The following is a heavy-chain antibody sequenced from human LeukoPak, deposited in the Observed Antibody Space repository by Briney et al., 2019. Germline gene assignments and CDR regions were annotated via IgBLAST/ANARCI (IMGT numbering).Heavy chain of an antibody. CDR1: GFTFSSYW. CDR3: ARDVPTRSDFWSGYLDY. Sequence: PGGSLRPSCAASGFTFSSYWMHWVRQAPGKGLVWVSRINSDGSSTSYADSVKGRFTISRDNAKNTLYLQMNSLRAEDTAVYYCARDVPTRSDFWSGYLDYWGQGTLVTVSS. CDR2: INSDGSST. D-gene: IGHD3-3*01. J-gene: IGHJ4*02. V-gene: IGHV3-74*01.